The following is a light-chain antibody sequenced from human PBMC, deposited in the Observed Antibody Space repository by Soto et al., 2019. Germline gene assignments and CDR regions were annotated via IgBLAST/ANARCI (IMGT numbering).Light chain of an antibody. V-gene: IGKV3-20*01. CDR3: QQYGSSPET. CDR2: GAS. J-gene: IGKJ4*01. Sequence: ENVLTQSPGTLSLSPGERATLSCRASQSVSSSYLAWYQQKPGQAPRLLIYGASSRATGIPDRFSGSGSGTDFTLTISRLEPEDFAVYYCQQYGSSPETFGGGTKV. CDR1: QSVSSSY.